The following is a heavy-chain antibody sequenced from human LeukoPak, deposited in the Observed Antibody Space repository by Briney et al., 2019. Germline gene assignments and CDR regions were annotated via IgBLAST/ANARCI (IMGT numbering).Heavy chain of an antibody. V-gene: IGHV3-30*18. CDR2: ISYDGSNK. Sequence: GGSLRLSCAASGFTFSSYGMHWVRQAPGKGLEWVAVISYDGSNKYYADSVKGRFTISRDNSKNTLFLQMSSLRVEDTAVYYCVKDLYYDNSGYYSGAFDYWGQGTLVTVSS. D-gene: IGHD3-22*01. J-gene: IGHJ4*02. CDR3: VKDLYYDNSGYYSGAFDY. CDR1: GFTFSSYG.